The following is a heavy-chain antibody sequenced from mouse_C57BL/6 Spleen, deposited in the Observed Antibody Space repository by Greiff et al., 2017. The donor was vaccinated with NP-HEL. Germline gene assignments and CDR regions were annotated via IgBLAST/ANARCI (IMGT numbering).Heavy chain of an antibody. CDR2: IYPGDGDT. Sequence: VQLQQSGPELVKPGASVKISCKASGYAFSSSWMNWVKQRPGKGLEWIGRIYPGDGDTNYNGKFKGKATLTADKSSSTAYMQLSSLTSEDSAVYFCAPYSSGYYFDYWGQGTTLTVSS. J-gene: IGHJ2*01. CDR1: GYAFSSSW. CDR3: APYSSGYYFDY. V-gene: IGHV1-82*01. D-gene: IGHD3-2*02.